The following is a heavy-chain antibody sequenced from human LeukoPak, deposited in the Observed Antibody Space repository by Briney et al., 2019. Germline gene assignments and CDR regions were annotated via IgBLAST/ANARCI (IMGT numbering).Heavy chain of an antibody. CDR2: IYHSGST. D-gene: IGHD2-2*02. CDR1: GGSISSSNW. J-gene: IGHJ3*02. V-gene: IGHV4-4*02. Sequence: KPSETLSLTCAVSGGSISSSNWWSWVRQPPGKGLEWIGEIYHSGSTNYNPSLKSRVTISVDTSKNQFSLKLSSVTAADTAVYYCARVYCSSTSCYRSGAFDIWGQGTMVTVSS. CDR3: ARVYCSSTSCYRSGAFDI.